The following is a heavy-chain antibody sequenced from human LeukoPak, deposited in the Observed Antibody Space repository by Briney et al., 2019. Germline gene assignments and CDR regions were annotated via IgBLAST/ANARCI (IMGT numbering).Heavy chain of an antibody. Sequence: SETLSLTCTVSGYFISSGYYWGWIRQPPGKGLEWIGSIYHSGSTYYNPSLKSRVTISVDTSKNQFSLKLSSVTAADTAVYYCARVSNFPYSSSWLGGYYFDYWGQGTLVTVSS. CDR1: GYFISSGYY. J-gene: IGHJ4*02. V-gene: IGHV4-38-2*02. CDR2: IYHSGST. CDR3: ARVSNFPYSSSWLGGYYFDY. D-gene: IGHD6-13*01.